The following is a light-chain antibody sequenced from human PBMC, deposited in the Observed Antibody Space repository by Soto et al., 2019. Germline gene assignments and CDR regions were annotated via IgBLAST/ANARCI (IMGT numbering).Light chain of an antibody. Sequence: QSALTQPASVCGSPGQSITISCTGTSSDIGGYNYVSWYQQHPGKAPKLIIYEVGNRPSGVSNRFSGSKSGNTASLTISGLQAEDEADYYCSSYTRSSTLVVFGGGTKLTVL. CDR1: SSDIGGYNY. J-gene: IGLJ2*01. CDR3: SSYTRSSTLVV. CDR2: EVG. V-gene: IGLV2-14*01.